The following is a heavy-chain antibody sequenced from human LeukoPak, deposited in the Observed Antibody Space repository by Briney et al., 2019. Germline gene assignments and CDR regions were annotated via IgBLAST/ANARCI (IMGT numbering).Heavy chain of an antibody. D-gene: IGHD4-17*01. V-gene: IGHV4-59*01. CDR3: ARGGDDYGDYLPAEPSYLFDY. CDR1: GCSTSSYY. Sequence: SETLSLTCTVSGCSTSSYYRSWIRQPPGKGLEWIGYIYYSGSTNYNPSLKSRVTISLDTYKNHFSLMLSSVTAADTAVDYCARGGDDYGDYLPAEPSYLFDYWGQGTLVNVSS. CDR2: IYYSGST. J-gene: IGHJ4*02.